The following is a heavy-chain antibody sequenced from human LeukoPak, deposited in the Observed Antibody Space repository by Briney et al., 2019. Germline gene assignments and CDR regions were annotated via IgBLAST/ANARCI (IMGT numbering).Heavy chain of an antibody. CDR3: AKDLLRNPDFDY. CDR1: GFNFRNYG. J-gene: IGHJ4*02. CDR2: ISASGTTI. V-gene: IGHV3-48*01. D-gene: IGHD1-14*01. Sequence: GGSLRLSCVASGFNFRNYGLNWVRQAPGQGLQWVSYISASGTTIYYTDSVKGRFTISRDNGKNSLSLQMNSLRAEDTALYFCAKDLLRNPDFDYWGQGTLVTVSS.